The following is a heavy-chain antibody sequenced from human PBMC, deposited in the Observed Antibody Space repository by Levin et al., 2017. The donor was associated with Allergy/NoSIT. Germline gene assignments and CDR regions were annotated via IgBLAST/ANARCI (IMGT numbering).Heavy chain of an antibody. D-gene: IGHD3-22*01. CDR1: GFTFRSFA. CDR2: ISGTGDST. CDR3: AKAAQQYDSSGPSGY. J-gene: IGHJ4*02. V-gene: IGHV3-23*01. Sequence: GGSLRLSCAASGFTFRSFAMSWVRQAPGKGLEWVSAISGTGDSTYYAGSVKGRFTISRDNSKNTLYLQMNSLRAEDTAEYFCAKAAQQYDSSGPSGYWGQGTLVTVSS.